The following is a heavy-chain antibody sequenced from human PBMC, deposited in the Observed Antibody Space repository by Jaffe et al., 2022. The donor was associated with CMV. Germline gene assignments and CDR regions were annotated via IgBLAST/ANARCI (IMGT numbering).Heavy chain of an antibody. CDR2: IWYDGSNK. CDR1: GFTFSSYG. V-gene: IGHV3-33*01. D-gene: IGHD3-9*01. CDR3: AREGVDILILEPHHPNNHWFDP. Sequence: QVQLVESGGGVVQPGRSLRLSCAASGFTFSSYGMHWVRQAPGKGLEWVAVIWYDGSNKYYADSVKGRFTISRDNSKNTLYLQMNSLRAEDTAVYYCAREGVDILILEPHHPNNHWFDPWGQGTLVTVSS. J-gene: IGHJ5*02.